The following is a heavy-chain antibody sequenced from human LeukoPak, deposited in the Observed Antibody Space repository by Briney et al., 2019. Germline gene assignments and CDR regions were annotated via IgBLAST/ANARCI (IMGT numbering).Heavy chain of an antibody. D-gene: IGHD5-18*01. J-gene: IGHJ4*02. CDR1: GYTFTGYY. CDR3: ARDSSRGYTYAFDY. CDR2: ISPNSGGS. Sequence: ASVKVSCKASGYTFTGYYIHWVRQAPGQGLEWMGWISPNSGGSNNAQKFQGRVTMTRDTSINTAYMELSRLRSDDAAVYFCARDSSRGYTYAFDYWGQGTLVSVSS. V-gene: IGHV1-2*02.